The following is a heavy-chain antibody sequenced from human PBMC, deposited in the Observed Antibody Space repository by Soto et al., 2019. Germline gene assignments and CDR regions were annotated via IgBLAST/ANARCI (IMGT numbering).Heavy chain of an antibody. D-gene: IGHD6-19*01. CDR2: ITSDGSST. CDR3: AVAVAGPTAIVY. V-gene: IGHV3-74*01. Sequence: EVQLVESGGGLVQPGGSLRLSCAASGFTFSSYWMHWVRQAPGKGLVWVSRITSDGSSTRYADSVTGRFTISRDTAKNTLYLQMNSLRAEDTAVYYCAVAVAGPTAIVYWGPGTLVTVSS. J-gene: IGHJ4*02. CDR1: GFTFSSYW.